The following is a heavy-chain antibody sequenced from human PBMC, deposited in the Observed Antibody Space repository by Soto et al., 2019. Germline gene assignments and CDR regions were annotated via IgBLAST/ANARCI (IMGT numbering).Heavy chain of an antibody. D-gene: IGHD2-8*01. CDR3: ARTNGPFDY. CDR2: IYYSGST. V-gene: IGHV4-39*01. CDR1: GGSISSSSYY. J-gene: IGHJ4*02. Sequence: SETLSLTCTVSGGSISSSSYYWGWIRQPPGKGLEWIGSIYYSGSTYYNPSLRSRVTISVDTSKNQFSLKLSSVTAADTAVYYCARTNGPFDYWGQGTLVTVS.